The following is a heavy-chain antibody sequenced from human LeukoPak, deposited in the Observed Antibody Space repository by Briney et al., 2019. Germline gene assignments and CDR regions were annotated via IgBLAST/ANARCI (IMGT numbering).Heavy chain of an antibody. D-gene: IGHD2-21*01. J-gene: IGHJ4*02. Sequence: SETLSLXCAVSGYSISSGYYWGWIRQPPGKGLEWIGSIYHSGSTYYNPSLKSRVTISVDTSKNQFSLKLSSVTAADTAVYYCARRDCGGDCSYDYWGQGTLVTVSS. CDR2: IYHSGST. CDR1: GYSISSGYY. V-gene: IGHV4-38-2*01. CDR3: ARRDCGGDCSYDY.